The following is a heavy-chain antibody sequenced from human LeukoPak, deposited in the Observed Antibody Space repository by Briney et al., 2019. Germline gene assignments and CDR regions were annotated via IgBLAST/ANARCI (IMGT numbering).Heavy chain of an antibody. D-gene: IGHD3-10*01. Sequence: GGSLRLSCAASGLTFSSYWMHWVRQAPGKGPLWVSHINGDGSTTNYADSVKGRFTISRDNAKNTLYLQMNSLRAGDTAVYYCAEAASVRGVSYWGQGTLVTVSS. V-gene: IGHV3-74*01. J-gene: IGHJ4*02. CDR2: INGDGSTT. CDR1: GLTFSSYW. CDR3: AEAASVRGVSY.